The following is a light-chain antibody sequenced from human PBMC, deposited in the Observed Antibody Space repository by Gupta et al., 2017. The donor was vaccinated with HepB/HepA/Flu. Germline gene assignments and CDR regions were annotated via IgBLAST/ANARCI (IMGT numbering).Light chain of an antibody. CDR2: TCS. J-gene: IGKJ2*02. Sequence: EIVMTQTPLSLPVTPGEPASISCRSSQSPLDSNDGNTYLYWYLQKPGQSPQLLIYTCSHRASGVPDRSSASGPGTDFTLHVSRVKVDNVGVNYSRQRLTFPRTFGQGTKVEIK. V-gene: IGKV2-40*01. CDR3: RQRLTFPRT. CDR1: QSPLDSNDGNTY.